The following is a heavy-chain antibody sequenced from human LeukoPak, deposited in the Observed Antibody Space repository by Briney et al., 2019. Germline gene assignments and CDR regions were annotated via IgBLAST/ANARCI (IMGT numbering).Heavy chain of an antibody. J-gene: IGHJ4*02. V-gene: IGHV3-74*01. Sequence: GGSLRLSCAASGFTFSSSWMHWVRQAPWEGLLWVSSLSGDEKFIHYADSVKGRFTISRDNAKNTLYLQMNSLRVEDTAIYFCVGEVDSAMVYWGQGTLVTVSS. CDR2: LSGDEKFI. CDR1: GFTFSSSW. D-gene: IGHD5-18*01. CDR3: VGEVDSAMVY.